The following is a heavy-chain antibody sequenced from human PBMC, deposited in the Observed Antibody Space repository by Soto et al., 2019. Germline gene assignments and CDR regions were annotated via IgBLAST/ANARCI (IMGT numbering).Heavy chain of an antibody. Sequence: GGSLRLSCAASGFTFSSYGMHWVRQAPGKGLEWVAVISYDGSNKYYADSVKGRFTISRDNSKNTLYLQMNSLRAEDTAVYYCAKDQGGFGAALPEDYYYYGMDVWGQGTTVTVSS. CDR2: ISYDGSNK. J-gene: IGHJ6*02. D-gene: IGHD3-10*01. CDR1: GFTFSSYG. CDR3: AKDQGGFGAALPEDYYYYGMDV. V-gene: IGHV3-30*18.